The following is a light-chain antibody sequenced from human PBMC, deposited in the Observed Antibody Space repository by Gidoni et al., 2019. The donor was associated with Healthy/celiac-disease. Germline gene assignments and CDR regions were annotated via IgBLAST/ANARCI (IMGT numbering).Light chain of an antibody. CDR2: EVS. Sequence: SALTHPASVSGSPGQSITISCPVTSSDVGSYNLVSLYQQHPGKAPKLMIYEVSKRPSGVSNRFSGSKSGNTDSLTISGLQADDEADYYCCSYAGSSTSVVFGGGTKLTV. CDR1: SSDVGSYNL. CDR3: CSYAGSSTSVV. J-gene: IGLJ2*01. V-gene: IGLV2-23*02.